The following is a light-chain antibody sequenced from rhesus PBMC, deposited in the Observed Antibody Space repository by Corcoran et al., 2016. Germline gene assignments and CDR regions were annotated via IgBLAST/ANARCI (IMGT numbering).Light chain of an antibody. CDR3: QQHNSYPYS. J-gene: IGKJ2*01. CDR2: NVS. V-gene: IGKV3-17*03. Sequence: EIVLTQSPATLSLSPGERATLSCRASQSVSRRLAWYQQKPGQAPRLLIFNVSTRATGIPDRFSGRGSGTDFTLTISSLQSEDFATYYCQQHNSYPYSFGQGTKVEIK. CDR1: QSVSRR.